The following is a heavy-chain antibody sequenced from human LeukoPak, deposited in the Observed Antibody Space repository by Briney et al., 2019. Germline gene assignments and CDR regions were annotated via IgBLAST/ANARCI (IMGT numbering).Heavy chain of an antibody. D-gene: IGHD3-22*01. CDR2: IYYSGST. CDR1: GGSISSSSYY. CDR3: ARINYYYDSSGYYPPEYYFDY. V-gene: IGHV4-39*01. J-gene: IGHJ4*02. Sequence: SETLSLTCTVSGGSISSSSYYWGWIRQPPGKGLEWIGTIYYSGSTYYNPSLKSRVTISVDTSKNQFSLKLSSVTAADTAVYYCARINYYYDSSGYYPPEYYFDYWGQGTLVTVSS.